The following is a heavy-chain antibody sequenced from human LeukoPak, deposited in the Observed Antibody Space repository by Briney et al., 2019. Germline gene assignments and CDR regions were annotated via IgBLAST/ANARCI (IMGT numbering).Heavy chain of an antibody. CDR3: ARRRYYDSTGYFE. J-gene: IGHJ1*01. CDR1: GDFISSSSYY. V-gene: IGHV4-39*02. Sequence: PSETLSLTXTVSGDFISSSSYYWGWIRQPPGEGLEWIGDIYYTGKTYYNPSLKSRVFISIDTSKNYFSLNLNFVTAADTAVYYCARRRYYDSTGYFEWGRGSLVTVSS. CDR2: IYYTGKT. D-gene: IGHD3-22*01.